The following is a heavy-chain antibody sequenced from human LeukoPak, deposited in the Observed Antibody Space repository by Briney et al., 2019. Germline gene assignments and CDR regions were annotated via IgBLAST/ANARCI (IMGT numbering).Heavy chain of an antibody. CDR1: GYSFATSC. D-gene: IGHD6-19*01. V-gene: IGHV5-51*01. CDR3: TRRDSSAWFYFDY. J-gene: IGHJ4*02. CDR2: IYPGDSDA. Sequence: GESLKISCKASGYSFATSCIAWVRQMPGKGLEWMGIIYPGDSDARYSPSFQGQVTISADKSISTVYLQWNSLKASDTAMYYCTRRDSSAWFYFDYWGQGTLVAVSP.